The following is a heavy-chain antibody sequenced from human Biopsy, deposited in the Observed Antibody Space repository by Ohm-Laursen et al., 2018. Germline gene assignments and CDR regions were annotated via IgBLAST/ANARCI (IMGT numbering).Heavy chain of an antibody. D-gene: IGHD6-19*01. Sequence: VSSVKVSCKASGSSFTGYYIHWVRQAPGQGLEWMGWISPKSGGTNYAQKFQGNITMTKNTSMSTAYMEMSRLRSDDTAVYYCALQSVAQMKNFDYWGQGTLVTVSS. CDR2: ISPKSGGT. V-gene: IGHV1-2*02. CDR3: ALQSVAQMKNFDY. J-gene: IGHJ4*02. CDR1: GSSFTGYY.